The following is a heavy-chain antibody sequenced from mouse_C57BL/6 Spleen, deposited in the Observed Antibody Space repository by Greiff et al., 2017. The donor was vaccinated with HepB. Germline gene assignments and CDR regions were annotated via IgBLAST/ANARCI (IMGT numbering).Heavy chain of an antibody. J-gene: IGHJ4*01. CDR1: GFTFSDYY. CDR3: ARPRLLLGYAMDY. V-gene: IGHV5-12*01. Sequence: EVKLVESGGGLVQPGGSLKLSCAASGFTFSDYYMYWVRQTPEKRLEWVAYISNGGGSTYYPDTVKGRFTISRDNAKNTLYLQMSRLKSEDTAMYYCARPRLLLGYAMDYWGQGTSVTVSS. D-gene: IGHD2-3*01. CDR2: ISNGGGST.